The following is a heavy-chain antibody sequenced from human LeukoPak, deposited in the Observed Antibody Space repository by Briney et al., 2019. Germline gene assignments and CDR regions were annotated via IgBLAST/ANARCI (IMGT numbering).Heavy chain of an antibody. Sequence: PSETLSLTCAVYGGSFSGYYWSWIRQPPGKGLEWIGEINHSGSTNYNPSLKSRVTISVDTSKNQFSLKLSSVTAADTAVYYCARGGVRGMGSWYFDYWGQGTLVTVSS. CDR3: ARGGVRGMGSWYFDY. J-gene: IGHJ4*02. CDR1: GGSFSGYY. D-gene: IGHD3-10*01. V-gene: IGHV4-34*01. CDR2: INHSGST.